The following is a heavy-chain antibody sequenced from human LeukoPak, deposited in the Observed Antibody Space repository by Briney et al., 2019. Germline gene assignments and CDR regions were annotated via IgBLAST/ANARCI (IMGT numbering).Heavy chain of an antibody. CDR2: IWYDGSNK. V-gene: IGHV3-33*01. D-gene: IGHD2-15*01. J-gene: IGHJ6*02. Sequence: GRSLRLSCAASGFTFSSYGMHWVRQAPGKGLEWVAVIWYDGSNKYYADSVKGRFTISRDYSKNTLYLQMNSLRAEDTAVYYCARILGYCSGGSCYGYYYGMDVWGQGTTVTVSS. CDR3: ARILGYCSGGSCYGYYYGMDV. CDR1: GFTFSSYG.